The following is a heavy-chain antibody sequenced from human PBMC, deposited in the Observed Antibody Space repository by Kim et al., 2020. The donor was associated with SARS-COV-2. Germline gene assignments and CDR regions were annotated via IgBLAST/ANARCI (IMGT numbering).Heavy chain of an antibody. D-gene: IGHD2-15*01. J-gene: IGHJ6*01. V-gene: IGHV3-30*04. CDR2: ISYDGSNK. Sequence: GGSLRLSCAASGFTFSSYAMHWVRQAPGKGLEWVAVISYDGSNKYYADSVKGRFTISRDNSKNTLYLQMNSLRAEDTAVYYCARDLVVAATDYYYYGMDV. CDR1: GFTFSSYA. CDR3: ARDLVVAATDYYYYGMDV.